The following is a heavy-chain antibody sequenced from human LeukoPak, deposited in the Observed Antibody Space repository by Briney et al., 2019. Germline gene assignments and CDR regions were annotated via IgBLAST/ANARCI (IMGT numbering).Heavy chain of an antibody. CDR1: GGSFSGYY. CDR2: INHSGST. CDR3: ARILRQWPTDY. V-gene: IGHV4-34*01. D-gene: IGHD6-19*01. J-gene: IGHJ4*02. Sequence: SETLSLTCAVYGGSFSGYYWSWIRQPPGKGLEWIGEINHSGSTNYNPSLKSRVTISVDTSKNQFSLKLSSVTAADTAVYYCARILRQWPTDYWGQGTLVTVSS.